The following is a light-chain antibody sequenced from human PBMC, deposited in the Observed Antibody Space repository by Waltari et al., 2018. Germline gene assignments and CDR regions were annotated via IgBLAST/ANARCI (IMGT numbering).Light chain of an antibody. CDR3: QAWDTSTVV. CDR1: NLGSKY. J-gene: IGLJ3*02. V-gene: IGLV3-1*01. CDR2: QDC. Sequence: SYELTQPSSVSVSPGQTASITCSGYNLGSKYVSWFQQRPGQSPVLVIYQDCERPSGIPERFSGSNSGDTATLTISGTQAMDEAEYFCQAWDTSTVVFGGGTELTVL.